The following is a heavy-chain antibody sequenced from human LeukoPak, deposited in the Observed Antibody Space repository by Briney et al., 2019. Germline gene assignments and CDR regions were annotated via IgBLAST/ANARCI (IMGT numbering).Heavy chain of an antibody. V-gene: IGHV3-73*01. CDR3: TRQQVNYYDSSGYYWSGDDAFDI. Sequence: PGGSLRLSCAASGFTFSSYSMNWVRQASGKGLEWVGRIRSKANSYATAYAASVKGRFTISRDDSKNTAYLQMNSLKTEDTAVYYCTRQQVNYYDSSGYYWSGDDAFDIWGQGTMVTVSS. CDR1: GFTFSSYS. D-gene: IGHD3-22*01. CDR2: IRSKANSYAT. J-gene: IGHJ3*02.